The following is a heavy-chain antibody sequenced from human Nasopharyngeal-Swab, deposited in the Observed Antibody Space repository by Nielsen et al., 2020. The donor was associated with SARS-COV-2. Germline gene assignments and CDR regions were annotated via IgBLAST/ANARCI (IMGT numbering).Heavy chain of an antibody. CDR1: GFTFSSYS. J-gene: IGHJ6*02. CDR2: ISSSSSYI. V-gene: IGHV3-21*01. D-gene: IGHD5-12*01. CDR3: ARASGYDFGYYYGMDV. Sequence: GGSLRLSCAASGFTFSSYSMNWVRQAPGKGLEWVSSISSSSSYIYYADSVKGRFTISRDNAKNSLYLQMNSLGAEDTAVYYCARASGYDFGYYYGMDVWGQGTTVTVSS.